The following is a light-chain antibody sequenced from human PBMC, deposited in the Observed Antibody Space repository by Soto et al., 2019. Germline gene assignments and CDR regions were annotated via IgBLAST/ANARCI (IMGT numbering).Light chain of an antibody. CDR3: NSYAGTSTPVV. CDR2: DVS. CDR1: SSDVGAYNF. J-gene: IGLJ3*02. Sequence: QSALTQPASVSGSPGQSITISCTGTSSDVGAYNFVSWYQQHPGKAPKLMIYDVSNRPSGVSNRFSGSKSGNTASLTISGLQAEDEADYYCNSYAGTSTPVVFGGGTKLTVL. V-gene: IGLV2-14*03.